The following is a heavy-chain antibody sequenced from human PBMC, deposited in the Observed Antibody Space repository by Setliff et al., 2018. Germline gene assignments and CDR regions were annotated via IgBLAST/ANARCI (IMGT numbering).Heavy chain of an antibody. CDR1: GGSISSGSYY. D-gene: IGHD6-13*01. CDR2: IYTSGIT. V-gene: IGHV4-61*09. CDR3: ARDPRYSSSWYSFDI. Sequence: SETLSLTCTVSGGSISSGSYYWSWIRQPAGKGLEWIGHIYTSGITNYNPSLKSRVTISVDTSKNQFSLKLSSVTAADTAVYYCARDPRYSSSWYSFDIWGQGTMVTVSS. J-gene: IGHJ3*02.